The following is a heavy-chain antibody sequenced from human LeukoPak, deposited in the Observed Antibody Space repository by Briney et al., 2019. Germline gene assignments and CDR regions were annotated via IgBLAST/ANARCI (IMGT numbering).Heavy chain of an antibody. D-gene: IGHD6-13*01. CDR2: MYYSGST. J-gene: IGHJ4*02. CDR1: GGSISSYY. Sequence: KASETLSLTCTVSGGSISSYYWSWIRQPPGKGLEWIGYMYYSGSTNYNPSLKSRVTISVDTSKNQFSLKLSSVTAADTAVYYCARPMVLSSSHGDYWGQGTLVTVSS. V-gene: IGHV4-59*08. CDR3: ARPMVLSSSHGDY.